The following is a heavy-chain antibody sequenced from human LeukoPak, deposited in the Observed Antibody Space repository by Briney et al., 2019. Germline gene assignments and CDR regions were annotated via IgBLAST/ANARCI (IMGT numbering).Heavy chain of an antibody. CDR3: ARAITMVRGVWAFDY. Sequence: SETLSLTCAVSGGSFSGYYWTWIRQPPGKGLEWIGEINHSGSTNYNPPLKSRVTISVDTSKNQFSLKLSSVTAADTAVYYCARAITMVRGVWAFDYWGQGTLVTVSS. J-gene: IGHJ4*02. CDR1: GGSFSGYY. CDR2: INHSGST. V-gene: IGHV4-34*01. D-gene: IGHD3-10*01.